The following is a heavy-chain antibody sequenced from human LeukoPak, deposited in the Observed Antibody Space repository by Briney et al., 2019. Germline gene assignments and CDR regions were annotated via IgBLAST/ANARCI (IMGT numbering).Heavy chain of an antibody. Sequence: SETLSLTCTVSGVSISSYYWSWIRQPPGKGLELIGYIYNSGSTNYNPSLKSRVTISVDTSKKQLSLKLSSVTAADTAVYYCARFSVAAAGTGWFDPWGQGTLVTVSA. CDR1: GVSISSYY. V-gene: IGHV4-59*01. D-gene: IGHD6-13*01. J-gene: IGHJ5*02. CDR2: IYNSGST. CDR3: ARFSVAAAGTGWFDP.